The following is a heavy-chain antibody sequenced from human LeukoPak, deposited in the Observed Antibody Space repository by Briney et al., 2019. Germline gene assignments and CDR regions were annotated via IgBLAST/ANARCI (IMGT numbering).Heavy chain of an antibody. D-gene: IGHD3-22*01. V-gene: IGHV3-43*02. CDR2: ISGDGGST. CDR3: AKHDSSGYYFDY. CDR1: GFTFDDYA. J-gene: IGHJ4*02. Sequence: GGSLRLSXAASGFTFDDYAMHWVRQAPGKGLEWVSLISGDGGSTYYADSVKGRFTISRDNSKNSLYLQMNSLRTEDTALYYCAKHDSSGYYFDYWGQGTLVTVSS.